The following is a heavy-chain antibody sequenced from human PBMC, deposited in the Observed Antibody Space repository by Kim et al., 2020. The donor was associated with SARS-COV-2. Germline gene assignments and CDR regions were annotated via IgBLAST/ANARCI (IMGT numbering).Heavy chain of an antibody. CDR3: ARARRNTAMVDY. V-gene: IGHV4-34*01. J-gene: IGHJ4*02. Sequence: NYNPSLKSRVTISVDTSKNQFSLKLSSVTAADTAVYYCARARRNTAMVDYWGQGTLVTVSS. D-gene: IGHD5-18*01.